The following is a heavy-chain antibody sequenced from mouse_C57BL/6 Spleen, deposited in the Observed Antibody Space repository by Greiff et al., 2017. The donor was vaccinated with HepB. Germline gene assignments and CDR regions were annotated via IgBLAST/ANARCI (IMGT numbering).Heavy chain of an antibody. CDR2: INPNYGTT. J-gene: IGHJ1*03. V-gene: IGHV1-39*01. Sequence: VQLQQSGPELVKPGASVKISCKASGYSFTDYNMNWVKQSNGKSLEWIGVINPNYGTTSYNQKFKGKATLTVDQSSSTAYMQLTSLTSADSAVYYCARGVYYYGSSSWWYFDVWGTGTTVTVSS. D-gene: IGHD1-1*01. CDR3: ARGVYYYGSSSWWYFDV. CDR1: GYSFTDYN.